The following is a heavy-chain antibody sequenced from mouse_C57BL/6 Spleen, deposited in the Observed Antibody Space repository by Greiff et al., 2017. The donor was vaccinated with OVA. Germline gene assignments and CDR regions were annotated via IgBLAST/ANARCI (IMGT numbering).Heavy chain of an antibody. D-gene: IGHD4-1*02. CDR2: IRNKANGYTT. J-gene: IGHJ2*01. CDR1: GFTFTDYY. V-gene: IGHV7-3*01. Sequence: DVQLVESGGGLVQPGGSLSLSCAASGFTFTDYYMSWVRQPPGKALEWLGFIRNKANGYTTEYSASVKGRFTISRDNSQSILYLQMNALRAEDSATYYCATNLQLGLGGFDYWGQGTTLTVSS. CDR3: ATNLQLGLGGFDY.